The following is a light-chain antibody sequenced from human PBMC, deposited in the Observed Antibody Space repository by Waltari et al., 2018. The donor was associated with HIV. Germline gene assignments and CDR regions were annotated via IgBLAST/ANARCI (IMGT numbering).Light chain of an antibody. CDR2: DNN. Sequence: QSVLTQPPSVPAAPGQKVSISCSGSSSNMWNHYVSWYKQFPGTAPKLLIYDNNKRPSGIPDRFSGSKSGTSATLGVTGLQTGDEADYYCGTWDSSLRAVVFGGGTKLTVL. J-gene: IGLJ2*01. CDR3: GTWDSSLRAVV. CDR1: SSNMWNHY. V-gene: IGLV1-51*01.